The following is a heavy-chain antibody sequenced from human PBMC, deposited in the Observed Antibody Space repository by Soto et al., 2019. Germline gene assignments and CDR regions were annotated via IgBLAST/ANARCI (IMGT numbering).Heavy chain of an antibody. Sequence: TVGCLRLSCAASGFIFENFGMSWVRQAPGKGLEWISSISGSGFKKYYADSVKGRFTISRDNSKSTVYLELNNLSAEDTAVYHCAKNQGVELVPLATVDWFDPWGQGSVVTVSS. CDR1: GFIFENFG. J-gene: IGHJ5*02. D-gene: IGHD1-26*01. V-gene: IGHV3-23*01. CDR3: AKNQGVELVPLATVDWFDP. CDR2: ISGSGFKK.